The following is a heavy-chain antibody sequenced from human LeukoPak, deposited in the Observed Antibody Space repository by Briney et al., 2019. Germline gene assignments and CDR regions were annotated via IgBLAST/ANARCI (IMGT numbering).Heavy chain of an antibody. CDR3: ARVLEPIYFDY. J-gene: IGHJ4*02. CDR1: GFTFSSYG. D-gene: IGHD1-1*01. Sequence: GGSLRLSCAASGFTFSSYGMSWVRQAPGKGLGWVSAISGSGGSTYYADSVKGRFTISRDNAKNSLYLQMNSLRAEDTAVYYCARVLEPIYFDYWGQGTLVTVSS. V-gene: IGHV3-23*01. CDR2: ISGSGGST.